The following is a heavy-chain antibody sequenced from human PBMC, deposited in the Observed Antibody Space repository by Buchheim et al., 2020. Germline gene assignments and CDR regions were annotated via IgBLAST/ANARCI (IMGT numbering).Heavy chain of an antibody. V-gene: IGHV4-31*03. Sequence: VQLQESGPGLVKPSQILSLTCTVSGDSVSSGGYYWSWIRPHPGKGLEWIGYIYYIGTTYFNPSLKSRVSMSVDTSKNQFSLKLGSVTAADTAVYYCARSGTGYSGVSGYYFDYWGLGTL. CDR3: ARSGTGYSGVSGYYFDY. D-gene: IGHD3-22*01. CDR2: IYYIGTT. CDR1: GDSVSSGGYY. J-gene: IGHJ4*02.